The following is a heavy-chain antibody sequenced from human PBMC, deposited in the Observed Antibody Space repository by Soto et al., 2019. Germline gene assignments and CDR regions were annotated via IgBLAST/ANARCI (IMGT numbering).Heavy chain of an antibody. D-gene: IGHD2-2*01. CDR1: GYSFTSYW. CDR3: ARHPPRDLGYCSSTSCYSDTLYYYYYYGMDV. Sequence: PGESLKISCKGSGYSFTSYWISWVRQMPGKGLEWMGRIDPSDSYTNYSPSFQGHVTISADKSISTAYLQWSSLKASDTAMYYCARHPPRDLGYCSSTSCYSDTLYYYYYYGMDVWGQGTTVTVSS. V-gene: IGHV5-10-1*01. CDR2: IDPSDSYT. J-gene: IGHJ6*02.